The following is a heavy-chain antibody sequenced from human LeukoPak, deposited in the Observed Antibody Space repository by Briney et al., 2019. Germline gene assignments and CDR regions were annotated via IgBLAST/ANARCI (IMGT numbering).Heavy chain of an antibody. CDR2: ISAYNGNT. J-gene: IGHJ3*02. V-gene: IGHV1-18*01. CDR3: ARDQTLLWFGELPRGREAFDI. CDR1: GYTFTSYG. Sequence: GASVKVSCKASGYTFTSYGISWVRQAPGQGLEWMGWISAYNGNTNYAQKLQGRVTMTTDTSTSTAYMELRSLRSDDTAVYYCARDQTLLWFGELPRGREAFDIWGQGTMVTVSS. D-gene: IGHD3-10*01.